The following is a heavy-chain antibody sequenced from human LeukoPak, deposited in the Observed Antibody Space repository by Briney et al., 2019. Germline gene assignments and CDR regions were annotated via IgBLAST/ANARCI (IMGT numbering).Heavy chain of an antibody. V-gene: IGHV3-23*01. CDR1: GFTFSRNS. CDR3: AKDWPSEWQQLPDYDAFDI. J-gene: IGHJ3*02. Sequence: GGSLRLSCAVSGFTFSRNSMNWVRQAPGKGLEWVSAINSGGSTYCADSLKGRFTISRDNSKNTLYLQMNSLRADDTAVYYCAKDWPSEWQQLPDYDAFDIWGQGTMVTVSS. CDR2: INSGGST. D-gene: IGHD6-13*01.